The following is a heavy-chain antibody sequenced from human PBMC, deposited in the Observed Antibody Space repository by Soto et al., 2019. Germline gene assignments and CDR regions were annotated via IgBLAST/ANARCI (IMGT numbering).Heavy chain of an antibody. CDR3: ARDSLLTPIAAAGTYYYYGMDV. CDR2: IYYSGST. D-gene: IGHD6-13*01. J-gene: IGHJ6*02. V-gene: IGHV4-59*01. CDR1: GGSISSYY. Sequence: SETLSLTCTVSGGSISSYYWSWIRQPPGKGLEWIGYIYYSGSTNYNPSLKSRVTISVDTSKNQFSLKLSSVTAADTAVYYCARDSLLTPIAAAGTYYYYGMDVWGQGTTVTVS.